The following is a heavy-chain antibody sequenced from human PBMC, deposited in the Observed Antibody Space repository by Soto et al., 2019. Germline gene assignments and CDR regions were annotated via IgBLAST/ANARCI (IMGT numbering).Heavy chain of an antibody. CDR1: GGSVSGYY. J-gene: IGHJ4*02. D-gene: IGHD3-3*01. CDR3: ARASTLFGVVLSD. V-gene: IGHV4-59*08. CDR2: IFYSGSI. Sequence: QVQLQESGPGLVKPSETLSLTCTVSGGSVSGYYWSWIRQPPGKGLEWIGYIFYSGSIKYNPSLRSRVTMSVDTSKNQLSLRLTSVTAADTAVYFCARASTLFGVVLSDWGQGSRVTVSS.